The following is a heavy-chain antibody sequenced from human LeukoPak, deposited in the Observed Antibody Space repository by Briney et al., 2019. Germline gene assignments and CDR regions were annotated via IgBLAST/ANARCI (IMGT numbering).Heavy chain of an antibody. Sequence: GGSLRLSCAASGFTFSSYAMSWVRQAPGKGLEWVSAISGSGGSTYYADSVKGRFTISRDNSKNTLYLQMNSLRAEDTAVYYCARGPEYDFWSGYYGPFDYWGQGTLVTVSS. D-gene: IGHD3-3*01. CDR1: GFTFSSYA. J-gene: IGHJ4*02. V-gene: IGHV3-23*01. CDR3: ARGPEYDFWSGYYGPFDY. CDR2: ISGSGGST.